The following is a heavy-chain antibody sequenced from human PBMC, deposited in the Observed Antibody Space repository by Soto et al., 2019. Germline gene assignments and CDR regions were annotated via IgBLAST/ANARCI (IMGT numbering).Heavy chain of an antibody. V-gene: IGHV3-23*01. CDR2: INGNGGSA. J-gene: IGHJ4*02. D-gene: IGHD1-1*01. Sequence: PGGSLRLSCEASGFTFSSYAMSWVRQAPGKGLEWVSSINGNGGSANYADSVKGRFTISRDNSKNTLYLQMNSLRAEDTAVYYCAKDPTGTTPGQYYFDYWGQGTLVTVSS. CDR3: AKDPTGTTPGQYYFDY. CDR1: GFTFSSYA.